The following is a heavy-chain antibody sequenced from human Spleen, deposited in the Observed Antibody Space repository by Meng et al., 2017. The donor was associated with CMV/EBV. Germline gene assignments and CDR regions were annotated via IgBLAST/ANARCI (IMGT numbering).Heavy chain of an antibody. D-gene: IGHD6-19*01. V-gene: IGHV4-31*03. CDR2: IYYSGST. CDR3: AREKGLYSSGWGGWFDP. CDR1: GGSISSGGYY. J-gene: IGHJ5*02. Sequence: LRLSCTVSGGSISSGGYYWSWIRQHPGKGLEWIGYIYYSGSTYYNPSLKSRVTISVDTSKNQFSLKLSSVTAADTAVYYCAREKGLYSSGWGGWFDPWGQGTLVTVSS.